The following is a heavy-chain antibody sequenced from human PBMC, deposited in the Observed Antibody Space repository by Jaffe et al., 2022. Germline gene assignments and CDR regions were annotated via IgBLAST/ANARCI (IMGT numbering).Heavy chain of an antibody. CDR1: GFTFSNAW. CDR3: TTGRHVHGDYGVGAFDI. Sequence: EVQLVESGGGLVKPGGSLRLSCAASGFTFSNAWMSWVRQAPGKGLEWVGRIKSKTDGGTTDYAAPVKGRFTISRDDSKNTLYLQMNSLKTEDTAVYYCTTGRHVHGDYGVGAFDIWGQGTMVTVSS. V-gene: IGHV3-15*01. J-gene: IGHJ3*02. CDR2: IKSKTDGGTT. D-gene: IGHD4-17*01.